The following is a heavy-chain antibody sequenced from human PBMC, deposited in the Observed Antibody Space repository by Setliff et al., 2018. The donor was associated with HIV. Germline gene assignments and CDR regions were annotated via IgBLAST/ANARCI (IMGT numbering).Heavy chain of an antibody. V-gene: IGHV1-69*10. D-gene: IGHD6-13*01. CDR1: RGTFTSYA. CDR2: IISILNVA. Sequence: ASVKVSCKTSRGTFTSYAFTWVRQAPGQGLEWMGGIISILNVATYAQKFQGRVTITADKSTSTVYMELSSLRSEDSAVYYCARALKGYSSSYEAFDIWGQGTMVTVSS. CDR3: ARALKGYSSSYEAFDI. J-gene: IGHJ3*02.